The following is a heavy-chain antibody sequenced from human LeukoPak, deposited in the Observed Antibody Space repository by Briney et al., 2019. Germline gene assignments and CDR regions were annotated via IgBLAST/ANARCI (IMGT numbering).Heavy chain of an antibody. J-gene: IGHJ4*02. CDR1: GGSFGEYY. V-gene: IGHV4-34*01. Sequence: PSETLSLTCAVYGGSFGEYYWTWVRQPPGKGLEWIGLINHSGRAKYNPSLMSRVTISGDMSKNQFSLHLSSVTAADTAVYYCARGRGMSDYWGQGTLVTVSS. CDR2: INHSGRA. D-gene: IGHD3-10*01. CDR3: ARGRGMSDY.